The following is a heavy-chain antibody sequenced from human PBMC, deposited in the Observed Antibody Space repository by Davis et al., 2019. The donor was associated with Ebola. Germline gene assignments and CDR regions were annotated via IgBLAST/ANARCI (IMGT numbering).Heavy chain of an antibody. CDR3: ARSGLSFGVVKYHYGMDV. CDR2: ISGSGGTT. D-gene: IGHD3-3*01. Sequence: GGSLRLSCAASGFTFSNYAMNWVRQAPGKGLEWVSAISGSGGTTYYAGSVKGRFTVSRDNSKKTMYLQMNSLRAEDTAVYYCARSGLSFGVVKYHYGMDVWGKGTTVTASS. J-gene: IGHJ6*04. CDR1: GFTFSNYA. V-gene: IGHV3-23*01.